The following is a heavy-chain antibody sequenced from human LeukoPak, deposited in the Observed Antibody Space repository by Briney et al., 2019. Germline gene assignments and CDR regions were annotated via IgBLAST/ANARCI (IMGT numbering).Heavy chain of an antibody. D-gene: IGHD2-21*02. CDR3: VGTYCGGDCYAMYAFDF. Sequence: SETLSLTCTVSGGSINNYYWSWVRQPPGAGLEWLAYIYYTGSTNYNPSLKTRLTISVDTSKNQFSLRLNSVTAADTAVYYCVGTYCGGDCYAMYAFDFWGQGTVVTVSS. V-gene: IGHV4-59*08. J-gene: IGHJ3*01. CDR1: GGSINNYY. CDR2: IYYTGST.